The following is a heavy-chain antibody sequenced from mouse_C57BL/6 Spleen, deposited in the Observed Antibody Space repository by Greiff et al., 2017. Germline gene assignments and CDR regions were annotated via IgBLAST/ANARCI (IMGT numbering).Heavy chain of an antibody. CDR3: ARGCYFDY. V-gene: IGHV1-4*01. J-gene: IGHJ2*01. CDR2: INPSSGYT. CDR1: GHTFTSYT. Sequence: PGASVKMSCKASGHTFTSYTMHWVKQRPGQGLEWIGYINPSSGYTKYNQKFKDKAILTADKSSSTAYMQLSRLTSEDSAVFYCARGCYFDYWCLGTTLTVSS.